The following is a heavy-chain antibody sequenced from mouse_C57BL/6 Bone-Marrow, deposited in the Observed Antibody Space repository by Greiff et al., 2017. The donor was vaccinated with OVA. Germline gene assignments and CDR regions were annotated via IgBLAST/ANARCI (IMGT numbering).Heavy chain of an antibody. CDR3: ARGRRSAMDY. Sequence: QVQLQQSGAELVRPGTSVKVSCTASGYAFTNYLIEWVKQRPGQGLEWIGVINPGSGGTNYNEKFKGKATLTADKSSSTAYMQLSSLTSEDSAVYFCARGRRSAMDYWGQGTSVTVSS. J-gene: IGHJ4*01. CDR2: INPGSGGT. V-gene: IGHV1-54*01. CDR1: GYAFTNYL.